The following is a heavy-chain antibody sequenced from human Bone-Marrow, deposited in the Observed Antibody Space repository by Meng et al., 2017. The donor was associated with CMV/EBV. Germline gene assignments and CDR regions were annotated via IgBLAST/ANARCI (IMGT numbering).Heavy chain of an antibody. J-gene: IGHJ6*01. Sequence: GGSLRLSCAASGVTFSSYSMNWVRQAPGKGLEWVSSISSSSSYIYYADSVKGRFTISRDNAKNSLYLQMNSLRAEDTAVYYCARDGTQGYCSSTSCSRGVYYYGMDVWGQGTTVTGSS. CDR3: ARDGTQGYCSSTSCSRGVYYYGMDV. CDR1: GVTFSSYS. V-gene: IGHV3-21*01. CDR2: ISSSSSYI. D-gene: IGHD2-2*01.